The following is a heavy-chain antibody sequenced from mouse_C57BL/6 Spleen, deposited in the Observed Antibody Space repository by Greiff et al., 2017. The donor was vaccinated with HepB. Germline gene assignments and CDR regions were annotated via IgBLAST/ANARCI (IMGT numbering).Heavy chain of an antibody. D-gene: IGHD2-3*01. CDR2: IYPGDGDT. J-gene: IGHJ3*01. CDR3: ARYDGYLAY. CDR1: GYAFSSYW. V-gene: IGHV1-80*01. Sequence: VQLQQSGAELVKPGASVKISCKASGYAFSSYWMHWVKQRPGKGLEWIGQIYPGDGDTNYNGKFKGKATLTADKSSSTAYMQLSSLTSEDSAVYFCARYDGYLAYWGQGTLVTVSA.